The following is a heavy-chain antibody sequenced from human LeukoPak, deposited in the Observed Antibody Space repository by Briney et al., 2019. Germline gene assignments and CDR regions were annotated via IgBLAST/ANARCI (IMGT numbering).Heavy chain of an antibody. V-gene: IGHV3-74*01. CDR1: GFTFSDYW. D-gene: IGHD6-19*01. CDR2: INSDGSST. J-gene: IGHJ4*02. Sequence: GGSLRLSCAASGFTFSDYWMHWVRQAPGKGLVWVSRINSDGSSTTYADSVKDRFTISRYNAKNTLYLQMNSLRADDTAVYYCAEVTAVASMGAIDYWGQGTLVTVSS. CDR3: AEVTAVASMGAIDY.